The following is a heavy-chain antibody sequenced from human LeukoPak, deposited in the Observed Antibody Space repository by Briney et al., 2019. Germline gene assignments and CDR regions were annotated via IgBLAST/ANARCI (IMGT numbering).Heavy chain of an antibody. Sequence: PSETLSLTCTVSGGSISGYYWSWIRQPPGKGLEWIGYIYNSGSTNYNPSLKSRVTLSLDTSKNQFSLKLTSVTAADAAVYYCARLGRYYFDYWGQGTLVAVSS. V-gene: IGHV4-59*01. CDR1: GGSISGYY. CDR3: ARLGRYYFDY. CDR2: IYNSGST. D-gene: IGHD3-16*02. J-gene: IGHJ4*02.